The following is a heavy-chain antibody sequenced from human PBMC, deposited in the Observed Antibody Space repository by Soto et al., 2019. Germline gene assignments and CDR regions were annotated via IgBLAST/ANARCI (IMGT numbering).Heavy chain of an antibody. V-gene: IGHV3-23*01. Sequence: EVQLLESGGGLVQPGGSLRLSCAASGFTFSSYAMSWVRQAPGKGLEWVSAISGSGGSTYYADSVKGRFTISRDNSKNTLYLQMNSLRAEDTAVYYCAKDGEDYDSSGYPFDYWGQGTLVTVSS. CDR1: GFTFSSYA. D-gene: IGHD3-22*01. CDR3: AKDGEDYDSSGYPFDY. CDR2: ISGSGGST. J-gene: IGHJ4*02.